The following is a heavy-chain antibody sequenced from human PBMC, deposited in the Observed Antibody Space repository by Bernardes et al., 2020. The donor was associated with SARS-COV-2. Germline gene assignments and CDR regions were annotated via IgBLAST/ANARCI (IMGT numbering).Heavy chain of an antibody. CDR3: ARTRTTISTTGIPVDY. Sequence: ASVKVSCKASGYTFTDYFIYWVRQAPGQRLEWMGWINPNTGGTNYVQKFQGRVTMTRDMSITTAYMELSWLGSDDTAIYYCARTRTTISTTGIPVDYWGQGTLVTVSS. CDR1: GYTFTDYF. V-gene: IGHV1-2*02. D-gene: IGHD2-21*02. J-gene: IGHJ4*02. CDR2: INPNTGGT.